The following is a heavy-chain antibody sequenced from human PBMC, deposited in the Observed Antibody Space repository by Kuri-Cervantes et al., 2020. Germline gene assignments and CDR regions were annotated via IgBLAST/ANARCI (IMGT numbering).Heavy chain of an antibody. CDR3: ARGGLVRGVMWYYYYGMDV. D-gene: IGHD3-10*01. Sequence: ASVKVSCKASGYTFTGYYMHWVRQAPGQGLEWMGWINPNSGGTNYAQKFQGRVTMTRNTSISTAYMELSSLRSEDTAVYYCARGGLVRGVMWYYYYGMDVWGQGTTVTVSS. CDR1: GYTFTGYY. V-gene: IGHV1-2*02. CDR2: INPNSGGT. J-gene: IGHJ6*02.